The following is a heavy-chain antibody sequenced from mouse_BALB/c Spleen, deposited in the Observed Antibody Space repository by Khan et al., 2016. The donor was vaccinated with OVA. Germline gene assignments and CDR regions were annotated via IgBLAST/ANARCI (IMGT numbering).Heavy chain of an antibody. CDR2: INTHSGVP. J-gene: IGHJ4*01. D-gene: IGHD2-14*01. CDR3: ARGGAAFYRNDGGAMDY. V-gene: IGHV9-4*02. CDR1: GYTFTTAG. Sequence: QIQLVQSGPELKKPGETVRISCKASGYTFTTAGMQWVQKMPGKGLKWIGWINTHSGVPKYAEDFKGRFAFSLETSASIGSLQITNLKNEDTATYFCARGGAAFYRNDGGAMDYWGQGTSVTVSS.